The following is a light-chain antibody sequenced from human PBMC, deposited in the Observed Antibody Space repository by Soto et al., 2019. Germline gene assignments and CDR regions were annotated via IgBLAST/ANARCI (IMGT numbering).Light chain of an antibody. CDR3: QQYGRSLPT. CDR2: GAS. J-gene: IGKJ2*01. Sequence: ENVLTQSPDILSLSPGERVTLSCRASQSISNSYLAWYQQKPGQAPRVLIYGASSRATGIPDRFSGSGSGTDFTLTISRLQPEDFALYYCQQYGRSLPTFGRGTKLEIK. CDR1: QSISNSY. V-gene: IGKV3-20*01.